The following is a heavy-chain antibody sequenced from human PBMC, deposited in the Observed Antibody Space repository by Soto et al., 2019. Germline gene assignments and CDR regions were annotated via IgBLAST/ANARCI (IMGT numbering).Heavy chain of an antibody. CDR2: IDNSGGIT. J-gene: IGHJ4*02. V-gene: IGHV3-23*01. CDR3: ARDPLWFGEIGYFDY. CDR1: GFTFSTYA. Sequence: GGSLRLSCAASGFTFSTYAMSWVRQAPGKGLEWVSTIDNSGGITYYADSVKGRFTISRDNSKNTLYLQMNSLRAEDTAVYYCARDPLWFGEIGYFDYWGQGALVTVSS. D-gene: IGHD3-10*01.